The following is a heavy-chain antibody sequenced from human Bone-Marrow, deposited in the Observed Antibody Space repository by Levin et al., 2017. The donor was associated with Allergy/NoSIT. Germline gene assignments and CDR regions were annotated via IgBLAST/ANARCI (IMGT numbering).Heavy chain of an antibody. CDR1: GFSFGTYW. J-gene: IGHJ4*02. CDR2: IKEDGSQK. Sequence: GGSLRLSCAASGFSFGTYWMTWLRQAPGRGLEWVGNIKEDGSQKYYADSVKGRFTISRDNAKNSLYLQLDSLRAEDTAMYSCARDLPGYGAYEYWGQGTLVTVSS. D-gene: IGHD5-12*01. CDR3: ARDLPGYGAYEY. V-gene: IGHV3-7*01.